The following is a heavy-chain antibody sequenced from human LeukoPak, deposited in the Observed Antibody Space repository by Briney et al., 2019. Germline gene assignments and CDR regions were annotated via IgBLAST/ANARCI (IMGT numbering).Heavy chain of an antibody. CDR3: AKKIEYSSSSGGNDY. CDR2: ISGSGGST. Sequence: SGGSLRLSCEASGFTFSSYGMSWVRQAPGKGLEWVSAISGSGGSTYYADSVKGRFTISRDNSKNTLYLQMNSLRAEDTAVYYCAKKIEYSSSSGGNDYWGQGTLVTVSS. CDR1: GFTFSSYG. J-gene: IGHJ4*02. V-gene: IGHV3-23*01. D-gene: IGHD6-6*01.